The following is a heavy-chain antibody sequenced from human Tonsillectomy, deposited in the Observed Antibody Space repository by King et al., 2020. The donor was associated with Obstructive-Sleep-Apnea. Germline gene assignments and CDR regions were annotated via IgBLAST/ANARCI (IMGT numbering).Heavy chain of an antibody. Sequence: VQLVESGGDLVKPGGSLRLSCAASGFTFSSYSMNWVRQAPGKGLEWVSSISSSSSYIYYADSVKGRFTISRDNAKNSLYLQMNSLRAEDTAVYYCARDQVRLGGSGYNWFDPWGQGTLVTVSS. J-gene: IGHJ5*02. D-gene: IGHD3-10*01. CDR2: ISSSSSYI. V-gene: IGHV3-21*01. CDR1: GFTFSSYS. CDR3: ARDQVRLGGSGYNWFDP.